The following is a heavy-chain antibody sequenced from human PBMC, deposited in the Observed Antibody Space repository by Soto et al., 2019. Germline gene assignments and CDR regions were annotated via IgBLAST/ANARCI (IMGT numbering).Heavy chain of an antibody. CDR2: ISSSSSYI. J-gene: IGHJ4*02. D-gene: IGHD1-26*01. V-gene: IGHV3-21*01. Sequence: GGSLRLSCAASGFTFSSYSMNWVRQAPGKGLEWVSSISSSSSYIYYADSVKGQFTISRDNAKNSLYLQMNSLRAEDTAVYYCARDRRSSGSYDYWGQGTLVTVSS. CDR1: GFTFSSYS. CDR3: ARDRRSSGSYDY.